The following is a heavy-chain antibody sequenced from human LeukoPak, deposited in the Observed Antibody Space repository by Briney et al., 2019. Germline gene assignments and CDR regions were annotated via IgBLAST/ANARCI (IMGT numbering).Heavy chain of an antibody. CDR3: ARTKYSSGWYVVRSGDPFDY. CDR1: SGSISSGDYY. V-gene: IGHV4-30-4*08. CDR2: IYYSGST. D-gene: IGHD6-19*01. Sequence: SQTLSLTCTVSSGSISSGDYYWTWIRQPPGKGLEWIGYIYYSGSTYYNPSLKSRVTISVDTSKNQFSLKLSSVTAADTAVYYCARTKYSSGWYVVRSGDPFDYWGQGTLVTVSS. J-gene: IGHJ4*02.